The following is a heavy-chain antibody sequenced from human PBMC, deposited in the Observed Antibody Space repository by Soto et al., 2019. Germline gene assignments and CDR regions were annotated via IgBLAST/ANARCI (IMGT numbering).Heavy chain of an antibody. CDR1: GFTFISAW. Sequence: EVQLVESGGGLVKPGGSLRLSCAASGFTFISAWMSWVRQAPGKGLEWVGRVKSKANGETTEFAAPVKGRFTISRDDSKNTAHLQMSILNTEDTAVYFCATEYYDDFVYWGQGTLVTVSS. V-gene: IGHV3-15*01. J-gene: IGHJ4*02. CDR3: ATEYYDDFVY. CDR2: VKSKANGETT. D-gene: IGHD3-3*01.